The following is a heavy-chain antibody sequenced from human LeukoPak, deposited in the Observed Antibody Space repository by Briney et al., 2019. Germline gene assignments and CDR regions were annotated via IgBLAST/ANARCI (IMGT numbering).Heavy chain of an antibody. Sequence: GGSLRLSCAVSGFNFRDHWMDWVRQAPGKGLQWVGHINNDGGETYYLDSLKGRFSISRDNTNNALYLQMNSLRVEDTAVYYCVKNDGWFHLAQWGQGTLVTVSS. CDR1: GFNFRDHW. V-gene: IGHV3-7*03. J-gene: IGHJ4*02. CDR3: VKNDGWFHLAQ. D-gene: IGHD6-19*01. CDR2: INNDGGET.